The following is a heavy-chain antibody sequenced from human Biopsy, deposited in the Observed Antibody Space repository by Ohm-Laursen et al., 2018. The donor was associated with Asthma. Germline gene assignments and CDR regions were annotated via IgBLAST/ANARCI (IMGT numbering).Heavy chain of an antibody. J-gene: IGHJ4*02. D-gene: IGHD3-22*01. CDR3: AREGVNYYDSSGYLEY. CDR1: GFTFSHYY. CDR2: ISSSGSTI. Sequence: SLRLSCAASGFTFSHYYMSWIRQAPGKGLEWVSYISSSGSTIYYADSVKGRFTISRDNAKNSLYLQMNSLRAEDTAVYYCAREGVNYYDSSGYLEYWGQGTLVTVSS. V-gene: IGHV3-11*01.